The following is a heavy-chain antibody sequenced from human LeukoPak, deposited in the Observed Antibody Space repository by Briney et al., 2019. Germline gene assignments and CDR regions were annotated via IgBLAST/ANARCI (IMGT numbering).Heavy chain of an antibody. Sequence: PGGSLRLSCAASGFIFTNFFMSWVRQAPGKGLEWVASIKHDGSEKYYVDSVRGRFTISRDNSKNTLYLQMNSLRAEDTAVYYCAMGATSWSGYSFPKIFQHWGRGTLVTVSS. CDR1: GFIFTNFF. V-gene: IGHV3-7*03. CDR3: AMGATSWSGYSFPKIFQH. CDR2: IKHDGSEK. J-gene: IGHJ1*01. D-gene: IGHD3-3*01.